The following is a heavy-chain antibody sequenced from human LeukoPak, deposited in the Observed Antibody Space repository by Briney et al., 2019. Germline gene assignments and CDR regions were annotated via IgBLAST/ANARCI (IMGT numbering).Heavy chain of an antibody. D-gene: IGHD2-2*01. CDR3: ARDQVVVVPAAQGDYYYYYGMDV. Sequence: SETLSLTCAVSGGSISSGGYSWSWIRQPPGKGLEWIGYIYHSGSTYYNPSLKSRVTISVDTSKNQFSLKLSSVTAADTAVYYCARDQVVVVPAAQGDYYYYYGMDVWGQGTTVTVSS. CDR2: IYHSGST. V-gene: IGHV4-30-2*01. CDR1: GGSISSGGYS. J-gene: IGHJ6*02.